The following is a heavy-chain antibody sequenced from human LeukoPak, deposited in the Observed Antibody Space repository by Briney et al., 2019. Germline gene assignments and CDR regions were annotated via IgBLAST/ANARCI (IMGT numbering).Heavy chain of an antibody. V-gene: IGHV3-53*01. J-gene: IGHJ5*02. D-gene: IGHD3-22*01. CDR2: IYTGGST. CDR1: GFIVRDTY. Sequence: GGALRLSCAASGFIVRDTYMSWVRQAPGKGREWVSVIYTGGSTYYADSVKGRFTISRDNAKHSLYLQMNSLRAEDTAVYYCARVDTSGFYPWGQGTLVTVSS. CDR3: ARVDTSGFYP.